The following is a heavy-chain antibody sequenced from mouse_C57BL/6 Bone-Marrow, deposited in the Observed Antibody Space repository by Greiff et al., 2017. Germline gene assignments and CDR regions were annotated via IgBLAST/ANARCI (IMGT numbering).Heavy chain of an antibody. V-gene: IGHV1-18*01. J-gene: IGHJ1*03. CDR1: GYTFTDYN. Sequence: EVQLQQSGPELVKPGASVKIPCKASGYTFTDYNMDWVKQSHGKSLEWIGDINPNNGGTIYNQKFKGKATLTVDKSSSTAYMELRSLTSEDTAVYYCARAGDSSGSYWYFDVWGTGTTVTVSS. CDR3: ARAGDSSGSYWYFDV. D-gene: IGHD3-2*02. CDR2: INPNNGGT.